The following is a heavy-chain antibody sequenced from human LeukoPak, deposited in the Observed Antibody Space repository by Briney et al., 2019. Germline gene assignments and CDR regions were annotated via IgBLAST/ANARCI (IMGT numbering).Heavy chain of an antibody. CDR1: GYTFTGYY. Sequence: GASVKVSCKASGYTFTGYYMHWVRQAPGQGLEWMGLINPNNGGTNYAQNFQGRVTMTRDTSISTAYMGLSSLRSDDTAVYYCARGYTGYFDHWGQGTLVTVSS. D-gene: IGHD3-16*02. CDR3: ARGYTGYFDH. V-gene: IGHV1-2*02. J-gene: IGHJ4*02. CDR2: INPNNGGT.